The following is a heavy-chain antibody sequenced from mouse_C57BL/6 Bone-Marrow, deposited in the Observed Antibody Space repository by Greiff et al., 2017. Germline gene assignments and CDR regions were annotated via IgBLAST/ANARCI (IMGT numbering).Heavy chain of an antibody. CDR3: ARRRWYFDV. J-gene: IGHJ1*03. Sequence: EVKLQESGGGLVQPGGSLKLSCAASGFTFSDYYMYWVRQTPEKRLEWVAYISNGGGSPYYPDTVKGRFTISRDNAKNTLFLQMSRLKSEDTAMYYCARRRWYFDVWGTGTTVTVSS. V-gene: IGHV5-12*01. CDR2: ISNGGGSP. CDR1: GFTFSDYY.